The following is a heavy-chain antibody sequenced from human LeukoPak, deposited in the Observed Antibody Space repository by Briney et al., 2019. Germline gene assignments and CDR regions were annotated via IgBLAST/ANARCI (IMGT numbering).Heavy chain of an antibody. CDR1: GYTFTSYG. J-gene: IGHJ5*02. CDR2: INADNGNT. D-gene: IGHD5-24*01. Sequence: AASVKVSCKASGYTFTSYGISWVRQAPGQRLEWMGWINADNGNTKYSQKFQGRVTITRDTSASTAYMELSSLRSEDTAVYYCARYYLEMATINADNWFDPWGQGTLVTVSS. CDR3: ARYYLEMATINADNWFDP. V-gene: IGHV1-3*01.